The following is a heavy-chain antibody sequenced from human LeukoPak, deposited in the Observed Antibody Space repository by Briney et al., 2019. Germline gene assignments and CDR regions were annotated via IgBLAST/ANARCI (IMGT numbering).Heavy chain of an antibody. CDR2: ISWNSGSI. CDR3: AKSRFYYDSSGPFDY. CDR1: GFTFDDYA. D-gene: IGHD3-22*01. J-gene: IGHJ4*02. V-gene: IGHV3-9*03. Sequence: PGRSLRLSCAASGFTFDDYAMHWVRQAPGKGLEWVSGISWNSGSIGYADSVEGRSTISRDNAKNSLYLQMNSLRAEDMALYYCAKSRFYYDSSGPFDYWGQGTLVTVSS.